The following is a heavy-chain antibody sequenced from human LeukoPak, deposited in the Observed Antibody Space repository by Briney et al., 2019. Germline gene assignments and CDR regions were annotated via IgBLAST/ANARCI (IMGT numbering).Heavy chain of an antibody. Sequence: GRSLRLSCAASGFTFSSYAMHWVRQAPGKGLEWVAVISYDGSNKYYADSVKGRFTISRDNSKNTLYLQMNSLRAEDTAVYYCARDRAAQYYYGSGSYYTFDYWGQGTLVTVSS. CDR1: GFTFSSYA. V-gene: IGHV3-30-3*01. J-gene: IGHJ4*02. CDR2: ISYDGSNK. D-gene: IGHD3-10*01. CDR3: ARDRAAQYYYGSGSYYTFDY.